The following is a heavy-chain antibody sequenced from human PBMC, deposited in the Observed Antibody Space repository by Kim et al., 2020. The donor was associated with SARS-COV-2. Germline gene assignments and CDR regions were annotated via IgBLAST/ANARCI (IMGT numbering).Heavy chain of an antibody. V-gene: IGHV3-21*01. J-gene: IGHJ4*02. CDR2: ISSSSSYI. D-gene: IGHD7-27*01. CDR1: GFTFSSYS. CDR3: GTGDRFGSDY. Sequence: GGSLRLSCAASGFTFSSYSMNWVRQAQGKGLEWVSSISSSSSYIYYADSVKGRFTISRDNAKNPLYLQMNSLRAEDTAVYYCGTGDRFGSDYWGQGTLVTVSS.